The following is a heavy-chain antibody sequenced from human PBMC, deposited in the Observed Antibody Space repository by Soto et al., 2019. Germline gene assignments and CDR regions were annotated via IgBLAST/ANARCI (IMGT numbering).Heavy chain of an antibody. CDR2: ISEDAETD. Sequence: GGSLRLSCVASGFTFSDFGMHWVRQGPGKGLEWLAVISEDAETDFHADSVKGRFTVSRDNFKETLYLQMNSLTTNDSGVYFCAKAPFRRPYYFYGMDVWGQGTTVTVSS. CDR3: AKAPFRRPYYFYGMDV. CDR1: GFTFSDFG. V-gene: IGHV3-30*18. D-gene: IGHD3-10*01. J-gene: IGHJ6*02.